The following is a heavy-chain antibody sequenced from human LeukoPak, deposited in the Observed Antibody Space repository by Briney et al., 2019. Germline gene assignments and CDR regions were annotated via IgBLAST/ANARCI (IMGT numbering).Heavy chain of an antibody. CDR3: ATIDAFDY. CDR1: GGSISSYY. Sequence: SETLSLTCTVSGGSISSYYWSWIRQPPGKGLEWIGYIYYSGSTNYNPSLKSRVTISVDTSKNQFSLKLSSVTAADTAVYYCATIDAFDYWGQGTLVTVSS. CDR2: IYYSGST. V-gene: IGHV4-59*01. J-gene: IGHJ4*02.